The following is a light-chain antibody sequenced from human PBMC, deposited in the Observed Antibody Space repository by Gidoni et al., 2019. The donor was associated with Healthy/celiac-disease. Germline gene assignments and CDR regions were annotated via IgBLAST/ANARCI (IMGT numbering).Light chain of an antibody. V-gene: IGKV3-20*01. J-gene: IGKJ2*01. CDR1: QSVSSSY. CDR2: GAS. CDR3: QQYGSSRYT. Sequence: EIVLPQSPGTLSLSPGERATLSCRASQSVSSSYLAWYQQKPGQAPRLLIYGASSRATGIPDRFSGSGSGTDFTLTISRLEPEDLAVYYCQQYGSSRYTFXXXTKLEIK.